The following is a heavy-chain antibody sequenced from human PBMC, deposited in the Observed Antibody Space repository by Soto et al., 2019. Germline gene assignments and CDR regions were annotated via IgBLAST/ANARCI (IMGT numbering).Heavy chain of an antibody. CDR3: ARAIAAAGLDY. V-gene: IGHV3-30-3*01. D-gene: IGHD6-13*01. Sequence: QVQLVESGGGVVQPGRSLRLSCVASGFTFSTYAMHWVRQAPGKGLEWVAVISYDGSNKYYADSVKCRFTISRDNSKNTLYLQMNSLRAEDTAVYYCARAIAAAGLDYWGQGTLVTVSS. CDR2: ISYDGSNK. J-gene: IGHJ4*02. CDR1: GFTFSTYA.